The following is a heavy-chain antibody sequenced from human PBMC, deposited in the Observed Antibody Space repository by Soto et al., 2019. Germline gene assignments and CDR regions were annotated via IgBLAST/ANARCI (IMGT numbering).Heavy chain of an antibody. Sequence: SETLSLTCAVYGGSFSGYCWSWIRQPPGKGLEWIGEINHSGSTNYNPSLKSRVSISVDTSKNQFSLELSSVSAAQKAVYFCARGTIVLVSAGTSYYYYYYGIDVWGQGTMVTVSS. V-gene: IGHV4-34*01. CDR1: GGSFSGYC. CDR3: ARGTIVLVSAGTSYYYYYYGIDV. CDR2: INHSGST. D-gene: IGHD2-2*01. J-gene: IGHJ6*02.